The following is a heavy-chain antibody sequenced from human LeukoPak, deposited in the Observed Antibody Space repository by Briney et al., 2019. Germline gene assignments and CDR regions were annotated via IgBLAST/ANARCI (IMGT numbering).Heavy chain of an antibody. Sequence: GGSLRLSCAASGFTFSDYYMSWIRQAPGKGLXXXXYISSSGSTIYYADSVKGRFTISRDNAKNSLYLQMNSLRAEDTAVYYCARGQTAAGKAFDYWGQGTLVTVSS. V-gene: IGHV3-11*01. D-gene: IGHD6-13*01. CDR3: ARGQTAAGKAFDY. CDR2: ISSSGSTI. CDR1: GFTFSDYY. J-gene: IGHJ4*02.